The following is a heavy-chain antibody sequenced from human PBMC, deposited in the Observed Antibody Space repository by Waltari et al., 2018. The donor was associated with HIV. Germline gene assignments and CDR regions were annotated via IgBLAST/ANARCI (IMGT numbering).Heavy chain of an antibody. V-gene: IGHV1-69*01. J-gene: IGHJ2*01. Sequence: QAQLVQSGAEVKKPGSSVKVSCKSSGGIFSTSGLSWLRQVPGQGREWMGGIVPLLGTATYAQIFQGRVTITADEVTTTTQMELSRLRSEDTALYYGARLGGGNGDRYWHFDLWGRGTLVTVSS. D-gene: IGHD2-21*01. CDR1: GGIFSTSG. CDR3: ARLGGGNGDRYWHFDL. CDR2: IVPLLGTA.